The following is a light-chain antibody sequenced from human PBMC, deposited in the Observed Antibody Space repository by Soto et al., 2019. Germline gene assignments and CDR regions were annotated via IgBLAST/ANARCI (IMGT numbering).Light chain of an antibody. CDR2: AAS. Sequence: AIQMTQSPSSLSASVGDRVTITCRASQGIRNDLGWYQQKPGKAPRLLIYAASYLQSGVPSRFSGSGSGTDFTLTISSLQPEDFATHYCLQDYNYPYTFGQGTKLEIK. CDR1: QGIRND. V-gene: IGKV1-6*02. CDR3: LQDYNYPYT. J-gene: IGKJ2*01.